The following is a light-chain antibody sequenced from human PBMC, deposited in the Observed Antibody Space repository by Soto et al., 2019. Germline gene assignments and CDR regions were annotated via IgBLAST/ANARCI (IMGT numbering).Light chain of an antibody. CDR1: QTISSP. V-gene: IGKV1-39*01. Sequence: DIRVTQSPASLSLSLGQIVTITFRASQTISSPLSWYQQKPGKVPELLIYATSRLQSGVPSRFSGSRSGTDFTLTIRSVQPEDFATYYCQHNDGTPEFGQGTRLEI. J-gene: IGKJ5*01. CDR2: ATS. CDR3: QHNDGTPE.